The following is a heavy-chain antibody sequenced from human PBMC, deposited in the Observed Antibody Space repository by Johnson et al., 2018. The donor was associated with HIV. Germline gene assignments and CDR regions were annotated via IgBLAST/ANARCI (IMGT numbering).Heavy chain of an antibody. Sequence: VQLLESGGGLVPPGGSLRLSCAASGFTFSNYGMHWVHQAPGKGLEWVAVIWYDGSNKYYADSVKGRFTISRDNSKNTLCLQMNSLRAEDTAVYYCARGVVGVLSNAFDIWGQGTMVIVSS. CDR2: IWYDGSNK. D-gene: IGHD1-26*01. CDR1: GFTFSNYG. J-gene: IGHJ3*02. V-gene: IGHV3-33*01. CDR3: ARGVVGVLSNAFDI.